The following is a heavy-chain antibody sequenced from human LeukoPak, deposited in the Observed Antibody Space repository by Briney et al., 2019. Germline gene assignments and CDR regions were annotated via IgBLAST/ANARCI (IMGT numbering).Heavy chain of an antibody. V-gene: IGHV3-30*02. CDR1: GFTLSSYG. D-gene: IGHD1-26*01. J-gene: IGHJ4*02. CDR2: IRYDGSNK. Sequence: GGSLRLSCAASGFTLSSYGMHWVRQAPGKGVGWGAFIRYDGSNKYYADSVKGRFTISRDNSKNTLYLQMNSLRAEDTAVYYCAKDLLKWELLYYFDYWGQGTLVTVSS. CDR3: AKDLLKWELLYYFDY.